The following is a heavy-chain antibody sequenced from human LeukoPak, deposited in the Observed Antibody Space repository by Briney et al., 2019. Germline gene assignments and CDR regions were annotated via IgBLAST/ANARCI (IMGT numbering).Heavy chain of an antibody. Sequence: SETLSLTCAVSGYSLSGGYYWGWIRQPPGKGLEWIGSIYHSGSTDYNPSLKSRATMSLDRSKNQFSLKLSSVTAADTAVYYCARPMSSVLNYFDYWGQGTLVTVSS. V-gene: IGHV4-38-2*01. CDR1: GYSLSGGYY. D-gene: IGHD3-22*01. CDR3: ARPMSSVLNYFDY. CDR2: IYHSGST. J-gene: IGHJ4*02.